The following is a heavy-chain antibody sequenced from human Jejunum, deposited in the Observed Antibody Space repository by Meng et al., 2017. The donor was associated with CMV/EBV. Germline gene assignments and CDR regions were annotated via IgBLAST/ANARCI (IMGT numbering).Heavy chain of an antibody. CDR1: GVSFGDYG. D-gene: IGHD3-3*02. Sequence: SGVSFGDYGMSWFRQAPGKGLEWVGFIRSTTFGETPQYAASVKDRVIISRDDSRSIAYLQLNSLRTEDTGVYYCAFSSSYDFIFIYWGQGTLVTVSS. CDR3: AFSSSYDFIFIY. V-gene: IGHV3-49*03. CDR2: IRSTTFGETP. J-gene: IGHJ4*02.